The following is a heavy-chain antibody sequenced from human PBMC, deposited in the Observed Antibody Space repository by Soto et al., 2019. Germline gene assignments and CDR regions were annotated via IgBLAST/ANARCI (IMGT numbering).Heavy chain of an antibody. CDR3: VRTSLVVAAATREDY. J-gene: IGHJ4*02. Sequence: EVQLVESGGGLVQPGGSLRLSCAASGFTFSSYWMHWVRQAPGKGLVWVSRINSDGSSTSYADSVKGRFTISRDNAKNTLYLQMNSRRAEDTAVYYCVRTSLVVAAATREDYWGQSTLVTVSS. CDR2: INSDGSST. CDR1: GFTFSSYW. D-gene: IGHD2-15*01. V-gene: IGHV3-74*01.